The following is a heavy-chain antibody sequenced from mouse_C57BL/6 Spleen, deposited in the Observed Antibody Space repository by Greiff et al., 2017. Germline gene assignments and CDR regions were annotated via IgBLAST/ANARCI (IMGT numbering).Heavy chain of an antibody. Sequence: QVQLQQPGTELVKPGASVKLSCKASGYTFTSYWMHWVKQRPGQGLEWIGNINPSNGGTNYNEKFKSKATLTVDKSSSTAYMQLSSLTSEDSAVYYCARSYYYGSSYYYAMYYWGQGTSVTVSS. D-gene: IGHD1-1*01. CDR1: GYTFTSYW. V-gene: IGHV1-53*01. J-gene: IGHJ4*01. CDR3: ARSYYYGSSYYYAMYY. CDR2: INPSNGGT.